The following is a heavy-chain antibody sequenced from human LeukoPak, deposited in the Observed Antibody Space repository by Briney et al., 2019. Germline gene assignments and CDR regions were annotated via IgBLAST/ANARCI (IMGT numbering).Heavy chain of an antibody. CDR2: MNPNSGNT. CDR1: GYTFTSYY. V-gene: IGHV1-8*03. J-gene: IGHJ5*02. CDR3: ARGGGGSVRDWFDP. D-gene: IGHD6-25*01. Sequence: ASVKVSCKASGYTFTSYYMHWVRQATGQGLEWMGWMNPNSGNTGYAQKFQGRVTITRNTSISTAYMELSSLRSEGTAVYYCARGGGGSVRDWFDPWGQGTLVTVSS.